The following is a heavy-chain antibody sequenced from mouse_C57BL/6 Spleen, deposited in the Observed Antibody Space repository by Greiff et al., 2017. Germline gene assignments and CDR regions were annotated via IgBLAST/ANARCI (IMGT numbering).Heavy chain of an antibody. CDR2: INPSSGYT. V-gene: IGHV1-7*01. D-gene: IGHD2-4*01. Sequence: QVQLQQSGAELAKPGASVKLSCTASGYTFTSYWMHWVKQRPGPGLAWIGYINPSSGYTKYNQKFKDKATLTADKSSSTAYMQLSSLTYEDSAVDYCAPSYDYDGAWFAYWGQGTLGTVSA. CDR3: APSYDYDGAWFAY. J-gene: IGHJ3*01. CDR1: GYTFTSYW.